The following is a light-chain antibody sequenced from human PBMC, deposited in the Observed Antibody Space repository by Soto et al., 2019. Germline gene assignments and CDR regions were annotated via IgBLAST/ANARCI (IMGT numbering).Light chain of an antibody. CDR2: AAS. CDR3: QQSYSTCT. J-gene: IGKJ2*01. Sequence: DIQMTQSPSSLSASVGDRVTITCRASQSICSYLNWYQQKPGKAPKLLIYAASSLQIGVPSRFSGSGSGTDFTLTISSLQPEDFATYYCQQSYSTCTFGQGTKVDIK. CDR1: QSICSY. V-gene: IGKV1-39*01.